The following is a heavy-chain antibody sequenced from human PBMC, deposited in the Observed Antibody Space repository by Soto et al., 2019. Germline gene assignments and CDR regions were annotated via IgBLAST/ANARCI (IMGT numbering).Heavy chain of an antibody. J-gene: IGHJ4*02. CDR3: ARERGVTTYDY. V-gene: IGHV1-18*01. D-gene: IGHD3-3*01. CDR1: GYTFTSYG. CDR2: ISAYNGNT. Sequence: VASVKVSCKASGYTFTSYGISWVRQAPGQGLEWMGWISAYNGNTNYAQKLQGRVTMTTDTSTSTAYMELRSLRSDDTAVDDCARERGVTTYDYWGQGTLVTVSS.